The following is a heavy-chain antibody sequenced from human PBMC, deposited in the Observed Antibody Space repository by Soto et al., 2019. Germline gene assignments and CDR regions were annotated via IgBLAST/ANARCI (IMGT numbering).Heavy chain of an antibody. V-gene: IGHV4-4*02. CDR1: GGSISSSNW. CDR2: IYHSGST. Sequence: PSETLSLTCAVSGGSISSSNWWSWVRQPPGKGLEWIGEIYHSGSTNYNPSLKSRVTISVDKSKNQFSLKLSSVTAADTAVYYCARGMDLSSSWSLYYYYYYGMDVWGQGTTVTVSS. D-gene: IGHD6-13*01. CDR3: ARGMDLSSSWSLYYYYYYGMDV. J-gene: IGHJ6*02.